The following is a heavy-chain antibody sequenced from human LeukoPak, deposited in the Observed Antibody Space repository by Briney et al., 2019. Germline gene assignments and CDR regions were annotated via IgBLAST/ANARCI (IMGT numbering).Heavy chain of an antibody. D-gene: IGHD6-19*01. V-gene: IGHV3-23*01. CDR3: TIDLMTGFSSGWHFSY. CDR1: GLTFKNFA. J-gene: IGHJ4*02. CDR2: TSGDEDST. Sequence: PGGSLRLSCAASGLTFKNFAMSWVPQAPGKGLEWLAVTSGDEDSTHYADSVRGHFVISTDNSKNTSFLHMNSLRAEDTAVYYCTIDLMTGFSSGWHFSYWGQGTLVTVSS.